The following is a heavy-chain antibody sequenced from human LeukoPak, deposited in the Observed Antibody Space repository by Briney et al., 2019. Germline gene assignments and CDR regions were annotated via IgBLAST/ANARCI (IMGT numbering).Heavy chain of an antibody. CDR2: TNPNSGGT. CDR1: GYTFTGYY. J-gene: IGHJ4*02. Sequence: ASVKVSCKASGYTFTGYYMHWVRQAPGQGLEWMGRTNPNSGGTNYAQKFQGRVTMTRDTSISTAYMELSRLRSDDTAVYYCARDRASKYGGYADYWGQGTLVTVSS. CDR3: ARDRASKYGGYADY. V-gene: IGHV1-2*06. D-gene: IGHD5-12*01.